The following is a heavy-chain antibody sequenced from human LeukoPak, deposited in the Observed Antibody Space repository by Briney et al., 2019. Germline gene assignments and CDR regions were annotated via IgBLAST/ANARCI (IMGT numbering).Heavy chain of an antibody. CDR3: ARSTSGSFDS. CDR1: GYSFIDYW. V-gene: IGHV5-51*01. D-gene: IGHD3-10*01. Sequence: GESLKTSCKASGYSFIDYWIGWVRQTPAKGLEWMAIIYPGDSDSRYTYSPSFQGQVTISADKSISTTYLQWSSLKASDTAMYYCARSTSGSFDSWGQGTPVTVSS. CDR2: IYPGDSDS. J-gene: IGHJ4*02.